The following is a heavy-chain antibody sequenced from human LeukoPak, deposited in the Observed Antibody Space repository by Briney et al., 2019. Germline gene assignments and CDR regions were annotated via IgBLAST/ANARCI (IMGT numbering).Heavy chain of an antibody. J-gene: IGHJ5*02. CDR3: AKDRRFTQGHWFDP. CDR2: IRYDGSNK. V-gene: IGHV3-30*02. CDR1: GFTFSSYG. Sequence: GGSLRLSCAASGFTFSSYGMHWVRQAPGKGLEWVAFIRYDGSNKYYADSVKGRFTISRDNSKNTLYLQMNSLRAEDTAVYYCAKDRRFTQGHWFDPWGQGTLVTVSS.